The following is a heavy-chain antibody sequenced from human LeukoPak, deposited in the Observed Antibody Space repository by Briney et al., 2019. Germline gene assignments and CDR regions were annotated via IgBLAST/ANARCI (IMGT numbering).Heavy chain of an antibody. D-gene: IGHD6-13*01. V-gene: IGHV1-8*01. J-gene: IGHJ5*02. CDR3: ARGAVVAAGNWFDP. CDR1: GYTFTSYD. CDR2: MNPNSGNT. Sequence: ASVKVSCKASGYTFTSYDINWVRQATGQGLEWMGWMNPNSGNTGYAQKFQGRVTMTRNTSISTAYMELSSLRSEDTAVYYCARGAVVAAGNWFDPWGQGTLVTVSS.